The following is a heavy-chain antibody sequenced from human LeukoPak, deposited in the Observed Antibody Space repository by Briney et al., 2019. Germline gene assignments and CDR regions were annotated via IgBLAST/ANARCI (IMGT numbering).Heavy chain of an antibody. J-gene: IGHJ4*02. CDR2: IPYDGSNT. CDR3: AKARRTIFGVVSFDY. Sequence: GGSLRLSCAASGFSFSSYGMHWVRQAPGKGLEWVAVIPYDGSNTYYADSVKGRFTISRDNSKNTLYLQMNSLRVEDSAVYYCAKARRTIFGVVSFDYWGQGTLVTVSS. CDR1: GFSFSSYG. D-gene: IGHD3-3*01. V-gene: IGHV3-30*18.